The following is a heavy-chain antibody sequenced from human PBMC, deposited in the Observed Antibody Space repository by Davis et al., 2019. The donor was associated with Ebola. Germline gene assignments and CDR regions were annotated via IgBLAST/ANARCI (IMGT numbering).Heavy chain of an antibody. Sequence: PSETLSLTCTVSGGSISSYYWSWIRQPPGKGLEWIGEINHSGSTNYNPSLKSRVTISVDTSKNQFSLKLSSVTAADTAVYYCARVTPLITMVRGVIKSSYYYYMDVWGKGTTVTVSS. D-gene: IGHD3-10*01. V-gene: IGHV4-34*01. CDR2: INHSGST. J-gene: IGHJ6*03. CDR3: ARVTPLITMVRGVIKSSYYYYMDV. CDR1: GGSISSYY.